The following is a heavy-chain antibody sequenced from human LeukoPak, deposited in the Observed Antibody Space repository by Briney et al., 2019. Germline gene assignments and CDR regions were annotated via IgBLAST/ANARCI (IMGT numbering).Heavy chain of an antibody. CDR2: NSGGRT. J-gene: IGHJ4*02. CDR1: GFTVSSNH. D-gene: IGHD3-10*01. CDR3: ARDQSSGGVDY. V-gene: IGHV3-53*04. Sequence: GGSLRLSCAASGFTVSSNHMNWVRQAPGKGLEWVSVNSGGRTYYADSVKGRFTISRHNSKNTLYLQMNSLRAEDTAVYYCARDQSSGGVDYWGQGTLVTVSS.